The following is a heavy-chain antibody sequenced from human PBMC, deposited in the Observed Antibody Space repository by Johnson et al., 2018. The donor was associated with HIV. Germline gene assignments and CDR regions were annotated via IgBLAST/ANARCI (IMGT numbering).Heavy chain of an antibody. Sequence: QVQLVESGGGVVQPGRSLRLSCAVSGFTFTSHGMHWVRQAPGKGLEWVAVISYDGSNKYYADSVKGRFIIFRDNSKNLTNLQMNGLSDEDTADYYCVRDQGSGWPTNAFDIWGRGTRVTVSS. CDR2: ISYDGSNK. CDR1: GFTFTSHG. D-gene: IGHD6-19*01. CDR3: VRDQGSGWPTNAFDI. V-gene: IGHV3-30*03. J-gene: IGHJ3*02.